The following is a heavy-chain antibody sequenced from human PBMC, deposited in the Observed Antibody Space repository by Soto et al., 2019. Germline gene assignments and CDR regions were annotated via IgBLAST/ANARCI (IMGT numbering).Heavy chain of an antibody. D-gene: IGHD3-3*01. CDR2: ISSSSSYI. CDR3: ARGGYDFWSGSVDY. V-gene: IGHV3-21*01. CDR1: GFTFSSYA. Sequence: PGGSLRLSCVASGFTFSSYAMSWVRQAPGKGLEWVSSISSSSSYIYYADSVKGRFTISRDNAKNSLYLQMNSLRAEDTAVYYCARGGYDFWSGSVDYWGQGTLVTVSS. J-gene: IGHJ4*02.